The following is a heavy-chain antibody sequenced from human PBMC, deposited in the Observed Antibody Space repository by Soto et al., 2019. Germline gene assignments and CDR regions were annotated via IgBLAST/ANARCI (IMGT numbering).Heavy chain of an antibody. CDR3: ARAPSVHYYDSSGYYYRFGYYLDY. Sequence: SLTCTVSGGSISSYYWSWIRQPPGKGLEWIGYIYYSGSTNYNPSLKSRVTISVDTSKNQFSLKLSSVTAADTAVYYCARAPSVHYYDSSGYYYRFGYYLDYWGQGTLVTVSS. J-gene: IGHJ4*02. D-gene: IGHD3-22*01. V-gene: IGHV4-59*01. CDR1: GGSISSYY. CDR2: IYYSGST.